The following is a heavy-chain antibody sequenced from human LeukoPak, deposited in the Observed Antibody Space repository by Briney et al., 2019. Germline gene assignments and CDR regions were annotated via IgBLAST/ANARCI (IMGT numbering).Heavy chain of an antibody. CDR2: IWYDGSNI. CDR1: GISFSSHG. J-gene: IGHJ4*02. D-gene: IGHD4-23*01. CDR3: ARHLTYGGWDS. Sequence: GTSLRLSCAASGISFSSHGMHWVRQAPGKGLEWVAVIWYDGSNIYYADSVKGRFTISRDNSKNTLYLQMNSLRAEDTAVYHCARHLTYGGWDSWGQGTLVTVSS. V-gene: IGHV3-33*01.